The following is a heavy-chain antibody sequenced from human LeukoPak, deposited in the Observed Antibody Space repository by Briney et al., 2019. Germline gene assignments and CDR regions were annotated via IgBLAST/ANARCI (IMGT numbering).Heavy chain of an antibody. J-gene: IGHJ4*02. D-gene: IGHD3-10*01. V-gene: IGHV1-69*13. CDR1: GGTFSSYA. CDR2: IIPIFGTA. Sequence: ASVKVSCKASGGTFSSYAISWVRQAPGQGLEWMGGIIPIFGTANYAQKFQGRVTITADESTSTAYMELSSLRSEDTAVYYCARDDVLLWFGEFRASYWGQGTLVTVSS. CDR3: ARDDVLLWFGEFRASY.